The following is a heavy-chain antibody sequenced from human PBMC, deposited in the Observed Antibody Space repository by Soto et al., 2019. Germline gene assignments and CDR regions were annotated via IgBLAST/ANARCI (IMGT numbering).Heavy chain of an antibody. CDR1: GGSISSGGYS. CDR2: IYHSGST. Sequence: SETLSLTCDVSGGSISSGGYSWSWIRQPTGKGLEWIGYIYHSGSTYSNPSLKSRVTISVDTSKNQFSLKLSSVSVADTAVYYCARGPSGDKVDYWGQGTLVTVSS. V-gene: IGHV4-30-2*05. CDR3: ARGPSGDKVDY. J-gene: IGHJ4*02. D-gene: IGHD7-27*01.